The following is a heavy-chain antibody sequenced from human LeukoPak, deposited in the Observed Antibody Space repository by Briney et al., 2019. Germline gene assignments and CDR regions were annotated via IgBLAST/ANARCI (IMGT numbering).Heavy chain of an antibody. J-gene: IGHJ6*02. V-gene: IGHV3-7*01. CDR3: ARDGPNQWIQLWTGVYYYYGMDV. CDR2: IKQDGSEK. Sequence: GGSLRLSCAASGFTFSIYWMSWVRQAPGKGLEWVANIKQDGSEKYYVDSVKGRFTIPRDNAKNSLYLQMNSLRAEDTAVYYCARDGPNQWIQLWTGVYYYYGMDVWGQGTTVTVSS. CDR1: GFTFSIYW. D-gene: IGHD5-18*01.